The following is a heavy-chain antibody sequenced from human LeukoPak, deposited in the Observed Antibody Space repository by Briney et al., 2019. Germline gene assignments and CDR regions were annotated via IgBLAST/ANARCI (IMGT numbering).Heavy chain of an antibody. V-gene: IGHV3-33*01. CDR1: GFTFSSYG. D-gene: IGHD4-17*01. Sequence: PGGSLRLSCAASGFTFSSYGMHWVRQAPGKGLEWVAVIWYDGSNKYYADSVKGRFTISRDNSKNTLYLQMNSLRAEDTAMYYCARDPTVTTSFFDYWGQGTLVTVSS. J-gene: IGHJ4*02. CDR3: ARDPTVTTSFFDY. CDR2: IWYDGSNK.